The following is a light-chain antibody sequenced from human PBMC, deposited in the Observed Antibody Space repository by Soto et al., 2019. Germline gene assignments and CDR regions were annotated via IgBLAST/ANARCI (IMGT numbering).Light chain of an antibody. CDR1: NSNIGAGYD. Sequence: QSVLTQPPSVSGAPGQRVTISCTGRNSNIGAGYDVHWYQQLPGTAPKLLIYGNNNRPSGVPDRFSGSKSGTSASLAITGLQAEDEADYYCQSHDSSLSGHVVFGGGTKLTVL. J-gene: IGLJ2*01. CDR3: QSHDSSLSGHVV. CDR2: GNN. V-gene: IGLV1-40*01.